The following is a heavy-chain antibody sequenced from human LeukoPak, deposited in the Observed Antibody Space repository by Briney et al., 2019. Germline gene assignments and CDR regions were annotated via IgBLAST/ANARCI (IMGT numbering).Heavy chain of an antibody. Sequence: PGGSLRLSCAAPGFTFSSYAMHWVRQAPGKGLEWVAVISYDGSNKYYADSVKGRFTISRDNSKNTLYLQMNSLRAEDTAVYYCARGFIAAAGQTNFDYWGQGTLVTVSS. J-gene: IGHJ4*02. D-gene: IGHD6-13*01. CDR2: ISYDGSNK. V-gene: IGHV3-30-3*01. CDR1: GFTFSSYA. CDR3: ARGFIAAAGQTNFDY.